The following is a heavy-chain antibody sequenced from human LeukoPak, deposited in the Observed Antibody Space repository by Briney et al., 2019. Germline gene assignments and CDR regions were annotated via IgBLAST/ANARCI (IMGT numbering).Heavy chain of an antibody. D-gene: IGHD1-26*01. CDR2: MNPNSGNT. CDR1: GYTFTSYD. Sequence: ASVTVSCKASGYTFTSYDINWVRQATGQGLEWMGWMNPNSGNTGYAQKFQGRVTMTRNTSISTAYMELSSLRSEDTAVYYCARSVGARPYYYYGMDVWGQGTTVTVSS. V-gene: IGHV1-8*01. J-gene: IGHJ6*02. CDR3: ARSVGARPYYYYGMDV.